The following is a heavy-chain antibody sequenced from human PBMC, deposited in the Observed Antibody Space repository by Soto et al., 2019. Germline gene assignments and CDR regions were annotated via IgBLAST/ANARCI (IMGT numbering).Heavy chain of an antibody. CDR2: ISGSGAIT. Sequence: PGGSLRLSCVASGFTFKNYDMRWVRQAPGKGLEWVSGISGSGAITYYADSVRGRFTISGDNSKNTLYLQLNSLGAEDTAIYYCAKDRQFRSYYESAGHYNNWGQGTLVTVSS. V-gene: IGHV3-23*01. CDR3: AKDRQFRSYYESAGHYNN. D-gene: IGHD3-9*01. J-gene: IGHJ4*02. CDR1: GFTFKNYD.